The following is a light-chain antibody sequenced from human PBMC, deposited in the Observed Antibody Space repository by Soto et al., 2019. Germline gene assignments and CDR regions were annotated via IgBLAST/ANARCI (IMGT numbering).Light chain of an antibody. Sequence: QSALTQPRSVSGSPGQSVTISCTGTSSDVGGYAYFSWYQHHPGKAPKLMIADVNKRPAGVPDRFSGSRSGNTASLTLSGLQVEDEADYYGWSYAARYSYVFGNGSKLTVL. CDR2: DVN. V-gene: IGLV2-11*01. J-gene: IGLJ1*01. CDR3: WSYAARYSYV. CDR1: SSDVGGYAY.